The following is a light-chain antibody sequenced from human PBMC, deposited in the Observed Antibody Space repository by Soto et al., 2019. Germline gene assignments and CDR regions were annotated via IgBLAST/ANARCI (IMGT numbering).Light chain of an antibody. CDR3: QQYSTYSLT. Sequence: DIQMTQSPSTLSVSVGDRVTITCRASQSISSWLAWYQQKPGEAPKLLISKASTLESGVPSTFSGSEAVTAFTLTISSLQPDDFATFSCQQYSTYSLTFGGGTQVEIK. J-gene: IGKJ4*01. CDR2: KAS. CDR1: QSISSW. V-gene: IGKV1-5*03.